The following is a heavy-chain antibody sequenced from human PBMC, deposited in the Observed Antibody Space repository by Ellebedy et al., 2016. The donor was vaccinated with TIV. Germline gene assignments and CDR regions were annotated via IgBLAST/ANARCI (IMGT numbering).Heavy chain of an antibody. V-gene: IGHV3-21*01. Sequence: GESLKISCAASGFTFSSYSMNWVRQAPGKGLEWVSSISSSSSYIYYEDSVKGRFTISRDNAKNSLYLQMNRLRAEDTAVYYCARTYGSGSSTHYYGMDVWGQGTTVTVSS. CDR2: ISSSSSYI. J-gene: IGHJ6*02. D-gene: IGHD3-10*01. CDR1: GFTFSSYS. CDR3: ARTYGSGSSTHYYGMDV.